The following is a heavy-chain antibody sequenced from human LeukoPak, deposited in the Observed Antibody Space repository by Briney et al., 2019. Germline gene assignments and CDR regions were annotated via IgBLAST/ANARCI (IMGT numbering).Heavy chain of an antibody. Sequence: SETLSLTCTVSGGSISSSSYYWGWIRQPPGKGLEWIGCIYYSGSTYYNPSLQSRVTISVDTSKNQFSLKLSSVTAAATAVYYSAREDTAMVNPFDNWGQGTLVTVSS. J-gene: IGHJ4*02. CDR1: GGSISSSSYY. CDR3: AREDTAMVNPFDN. V-gene: IGHV4-39*07. D-gene: IGHD5-18*01. CDR2: IYYSGST.